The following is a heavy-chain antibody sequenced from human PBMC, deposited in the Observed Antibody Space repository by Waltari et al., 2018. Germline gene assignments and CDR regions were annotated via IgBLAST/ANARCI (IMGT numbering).Heavy chain of an antibody. J-gene: IGHJ3*02. V-gene: IGHV1-2*06. CDR1: GYTFTGYY. Sequence: QVQLVQSGAEVKKPGASVKVSCTASGYTFTGYYMHWVRQAPGQGLEWMGRINPNSGGTNYAQKFQGRVTMTRDTSISTAYMELSRRRSDDTAVYYCARGWGRYGSGSYYNGKLRVALDIWGQGTMVTVSS. CDR3: ARGWGRYGSGSYYNGKLRVALDI. CDR2: INPNSGGT. D-gene: IGHD3-10*01.